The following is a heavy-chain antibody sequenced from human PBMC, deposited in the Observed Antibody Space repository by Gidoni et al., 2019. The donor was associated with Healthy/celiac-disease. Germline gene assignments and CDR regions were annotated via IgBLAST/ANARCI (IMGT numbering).Heavy chain of an antibody. V-gene: IGHV3-48*01. Sequence: EVQLVESGGGLVQPGGSLRLSCAASGFPFISYSMNWVRQAPGKGLEWVSYISSSSSTIYYADSVKGRFTISRDNAKNSLCLQMNSLRAEDTAVYYCARSGPYDYVWDTLYYYYGMDVWDQGTTVTVSS. J-gene: IGHJ6*02. CDR1: GFPFISYS. D-gene: IGHD3-16*01. CDR2: ISSSSSTI. CDR3: ARSGPYDYVWDTLYYYYGMDV.